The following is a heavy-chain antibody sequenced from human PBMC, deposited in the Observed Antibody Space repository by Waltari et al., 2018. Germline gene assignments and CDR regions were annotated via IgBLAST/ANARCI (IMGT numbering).Heavy chain of an antibody. Sequence: QVQLQESGPGLVKPSQTLSLTCTVSGGSISSGSSYWSWIRQPAGKGLEWIGRIYTSGSTNYNPSLKSRVTISVDTSKNQFSLKLSSVTAADTAVYYCARDHAEQWLVLGYWGQGTLVTVSS. V-gene: IGHV4-61*02. CDR2: IYTSGST. D-gene: IGHD6-19*01. CDR3: ARDHAEQWLVLGY. CDR1: GGSISSGSSY. J-gene: IGHJ4*02.